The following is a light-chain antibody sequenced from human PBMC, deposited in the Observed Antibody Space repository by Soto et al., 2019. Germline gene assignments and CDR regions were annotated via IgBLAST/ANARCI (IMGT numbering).Light chain of an antibody. CDR2: EVS. CDR3: SSYAGINNFGV. J-gene: IGLJ1*01. Sequence: QSVLPQPPSASGSPGQSVTISCTGTSSDVGGYNYVSWYQQHPGKAPKLMIYEVSKRPSGVPDRFSGSKSGHTASLTVSGLQAEDEADYYCSSYAGINNFGVFGTGTKVTVL. V-gene: IGLV2-8*01. CDR1: SSDVGGYNY.